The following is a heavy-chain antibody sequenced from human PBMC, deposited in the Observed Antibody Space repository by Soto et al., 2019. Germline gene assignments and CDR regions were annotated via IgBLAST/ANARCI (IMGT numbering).Heavy chain of an antibody. CDR2: IKQDGSEK. CDR1: GFTFSSYW. D-gene: IGHD6-13*01. Sequence: GSLRLSCAASGFTFSSYWMSWVRQAPGKGLEWVANIKQDGSEKYYVDSVKGRFTISRDNAKNSLYLQMNSLRAEDTAVYYCARERRQQLVINQYYYYYYMDVWGKGTTVTVSS. CDR3: ARERRQQLVINQYYYYYYMDV. V-gene: IGHV3-7*01. J-gene: IGHJ6*03.